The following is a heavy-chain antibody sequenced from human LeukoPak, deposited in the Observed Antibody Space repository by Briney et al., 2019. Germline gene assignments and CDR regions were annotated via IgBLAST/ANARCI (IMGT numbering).Heavy chain of an antibody. Sequence: GGSLRLSCAASGFTFSSYWMSWVRQAPGKGLEWVANIKQDGSEKYYVDSVKGRFTIFRDNAKNSLYLQMNSLRAEDTAVYYCASTLYYDFWSGFDYWGQGTLVTVSS. V-gene: IGHV3-7*01. CDR1: GFTFSSYW. CDR3: ASTLYYDFWSGFDY. CDR2: IKQDGSEK. J-gene: IGHJ4*02. D-gene: IGHD3-3*01.